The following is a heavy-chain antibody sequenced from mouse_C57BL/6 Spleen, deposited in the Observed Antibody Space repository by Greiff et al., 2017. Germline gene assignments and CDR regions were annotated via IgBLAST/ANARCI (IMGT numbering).Heavy chain of an antibody. CDR1: GFTFSDYG. CDR3: ARLYGNYGWYFDV. Sequence: EVKVVESGGGLVKPGGSLKLSCAASGFTFSDYGMHWVRQAPEKGLEWVAYISSGSSTIYYADTVKGRFTISRDNAKNTLFLQMTSLRSEDTAMYYCARLYGNYGWYFDVWGTGTTVTVSS. CDR2: ISSGSSTI. V-gene: IGHV5-17*01. J-gene: IGHJ1*03. D-gene: IGHD2-1*01.